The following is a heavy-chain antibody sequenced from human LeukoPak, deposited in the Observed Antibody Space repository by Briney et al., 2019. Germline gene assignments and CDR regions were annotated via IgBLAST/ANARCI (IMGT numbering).Heavy chain of an antibody. Sequence: SENLSLTCTVSGGSISNYYWSWIRQPPGKGLEWIGYIYYSGSTNYNPSLKSRVTISVDTSKNQFSLKLSSVTAADTAVYYCARSYYDSSGYYDAFDIWGQGTMVTVSS. J-gene: IGHJ3*02. CDR1: GGSISNYY. CDR3: ARSYYDSSGYYDAFDI. V-gene: IGHV4-59*01. CDR2: IYYSGST. D-gene: IGHD3-22*01.